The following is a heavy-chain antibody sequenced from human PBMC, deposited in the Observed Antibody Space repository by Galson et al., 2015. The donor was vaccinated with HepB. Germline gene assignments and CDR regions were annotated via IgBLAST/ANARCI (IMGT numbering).Heavy chain of an antibody. V-gene: IGHV3-30-3*01. CDR2: ISYDGSNK. Sequence: SLRLSCAASGFTFSSYAMHWVRQAPGKGLEWVAVISYDGSNKYYADSVKGRFTISRDNSKNTLYLQMNSLRAEDTAVYYCARDRGYCSGGSCYPFRYSFSDAFDIWGQGTMVTVSS. J-gene: IGHJ3*02. D-gene: IGHD2-15*01. CDR1: GFTFSSYA. CDR3: ARDRGYCSGGSCYPFRYSFSDAFDI.